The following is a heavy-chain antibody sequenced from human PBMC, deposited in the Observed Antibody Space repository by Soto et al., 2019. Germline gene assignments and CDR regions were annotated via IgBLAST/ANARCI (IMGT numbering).Heavy chain of an antibody. CDR2: INHSGST. D-gene: IGHD6-13*01. V-gene: IGHV4-34*01. J-gene: IGHJ4*02. CDR3: ARSYGSSWYMTFDY. CDR1: GESFSGYY. Sequence: QVQLQQWGAGLLKPSETLSLTCAVYGESFSGYYWSWIRQPPGKGLEWIGEINHSGSTNYNPSLKIGVTVSVATSKTQFSLQLTSVTSADTAVSFCARSYGSSWYMTFDYWGQGTLVTVSS.